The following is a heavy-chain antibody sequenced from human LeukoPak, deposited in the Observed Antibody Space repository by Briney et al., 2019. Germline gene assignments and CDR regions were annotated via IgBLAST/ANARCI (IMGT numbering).Heavy chain of an antibody. Sequence: ASVKVSCKPSGYTFSNYGISWVRQAPGQGLEWMGWITAYNGNRLYAQRFQGRITLTTDTSTSTSYMGLRSLEYDDTAIYYCARDNDKVVDHWGQGTLVTVCS. CDR2: ITAYNGNR. V-gene: IGHV1-18*01. CDR1: GYTFSNYG. J-gene: IGHJ4*01. CDR3: ARDNDKVVDH. D-gene: IGHD1-1*01.